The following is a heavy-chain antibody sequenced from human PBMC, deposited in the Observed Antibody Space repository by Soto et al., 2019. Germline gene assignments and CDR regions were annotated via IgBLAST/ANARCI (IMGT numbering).Heavy chain of an antibody. J-gene: IGHJ4*02. CDR1: GDTFTANY. D-gene: IGHD1-26*01. CDR3: ARDLAKGGGSAGFDY. CDR2: INPKSGGT. Sequence: QVQLLQSGAEVKKPGASVKVSCKASGDTFTANYIHLVRQAPGQGFVWMGWINPKSGGTKYPQKFQGWVTMTRETSLSTVYMTLTRLTSDDTAVYYCARDLAKGGGSAGFDYWGQGTLVTVSS. V-gene: IGHV1-2*04.